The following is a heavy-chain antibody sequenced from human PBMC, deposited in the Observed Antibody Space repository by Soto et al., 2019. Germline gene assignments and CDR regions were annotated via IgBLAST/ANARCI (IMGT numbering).Heavy chain of an antibody. CDR2: INHSGST. J-gene: IGHJ4*02. CDR3: ARGVGYAGVDY. V-gene: IGHV4-34*01. CDR1: GGSFSAYY. D-gene: IGHD5-12*01. Sequence: QVQLQQWGAGLLKPSETLSLTCAVYGGSFSAYYWSWIRQPPGKGLEWIGEINHSGSTTYNPSLKSRVTIAVDRFKSQFSLKLRSVTAADTVLYYCARGVGYAGVDYWGQGTLVTVSS.